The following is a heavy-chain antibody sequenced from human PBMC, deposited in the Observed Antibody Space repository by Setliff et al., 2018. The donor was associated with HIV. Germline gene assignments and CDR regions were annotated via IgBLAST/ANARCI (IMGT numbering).Heavy chain of an antibody. Sequence: PGGSLRLSCSASGFTFSTYAMTWVRQAPGEALEWVSGVSGSGVSTNYAESVMGRFIISRDNSKIPLYLQMNSLRAEDTAVYCCAHQWTSVDDWGQGTLVTVSS. CDR3: AHQWTSVDD. D-gene: IGHD2-8*01. CDR1: GFTFSTYA. CDR2: VSGSGVST. V-gene: IGHV3-23*01. J-gene: IGHJ4*02.